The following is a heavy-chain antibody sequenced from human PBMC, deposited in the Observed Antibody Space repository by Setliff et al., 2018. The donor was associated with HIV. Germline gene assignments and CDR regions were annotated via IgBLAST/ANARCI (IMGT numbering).Heavy chain of an antibody. Sequence: ASVKVSCKASGYTFSWYGIHWVRQAPGQRLEWMGWINLGNGNTEYSQKFQGRVTITRDTSASTDYMELSSLRSEDTAVYYCARRTIDYYYMDVWGKGTTVTVSS. CDR3: ARRTIDYYYMDV. V-gene: IGHV1-3*01. J-gene: IGHJ6*03. CDR2: INLGNGNT. CDR1: GYTFSWYG.